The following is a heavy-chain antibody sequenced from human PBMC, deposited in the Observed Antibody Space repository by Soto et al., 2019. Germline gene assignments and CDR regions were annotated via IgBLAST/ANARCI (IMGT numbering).Heavy chain of an antibody. V-gene: IGHV3-33*06. CDR2: MSYDGSHE. CDR1: GFTFSSYG. J-gene: IGHJ6*02. D-gene: IGHD3-3*01. CDR3: AKGSVLRVVEAPLAILGGVDV. Sequence: RVSLRLSWVASGFTFSSYGMHWVRQAPGKGLEWVAVMSYDGSHEYYADSVKGRFTISRDNSKTILYLQMNSLRLEDTAVYYCAKGSVLRVVEAPLAILGGVDVWGQGAMVTVSS.